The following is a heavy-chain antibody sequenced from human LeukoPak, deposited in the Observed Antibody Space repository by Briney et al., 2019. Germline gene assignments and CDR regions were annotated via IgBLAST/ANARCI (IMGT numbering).Heavy chain of an antibody. CDR3: ARGSAARPFDY. CDR1: GGSFSGYY. V-gene: IGHV4-34*01. Sequence: PSETLSLTCAVYGGSFSGYYWSWIRQPPGKGLEWIGEINHSGSTNYNPSLKSRVTISVDTSKNQFSLKLSSVTAADTAVYYCARGSAARPFDYWGQGTLVTVSS. J-gene: IGHJ4*02. CDR2: INHSGST. D-gene: IGHD6-6*01.